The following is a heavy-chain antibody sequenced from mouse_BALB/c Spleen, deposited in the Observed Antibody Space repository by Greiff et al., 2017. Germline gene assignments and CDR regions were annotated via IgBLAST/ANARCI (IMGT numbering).Heavy chain of an antibody. CDR3: TRSTNYDGNFDY. D-gene: IGHD1-1*01. J-gene: IGHJ2*01. V-gene: IGHV1-15*01. CDR2: IDPETGGT. CDR1: GYTFTDYE. Sequence: QVHVKQSGAELVRPGASVTLSCKASGYTFTDYEMHWVKQTPVHGLEWIGAIDPETGGTNFNEKFKSKATLTVDKSSSTAYMQLSSLTSEDSAVYYCTRSTNYDGNFDYWGQGTTLTVSS.